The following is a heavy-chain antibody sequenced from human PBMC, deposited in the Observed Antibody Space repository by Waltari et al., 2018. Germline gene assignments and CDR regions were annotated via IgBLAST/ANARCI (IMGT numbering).Heavy chain of an antibody. D-gene: IGHD3-22*01. CDR2: IFHSGDT. CDR1: GYSISSDYY. J-gene: IGHJ4*02. CDR3: VRDWRAGYFGPVRDTSFDH. V-gene: IGHV4-38-2*02. Sequence: QFQLQESGPGLVKPSETLSLTCRVSGYSISSDYYWGWMGQPPGKGLEWIGSIFHSGDTYYNPSLKSRVTISVDTSKNQLSLKLHSVTAADTAVYYCVRDWRAGYFGPVRDTSFDHWGQGTLVTVSS.